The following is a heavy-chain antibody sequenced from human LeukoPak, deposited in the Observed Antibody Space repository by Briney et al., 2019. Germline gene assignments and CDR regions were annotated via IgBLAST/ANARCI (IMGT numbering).Heavy chain of an antibody. D-gene: IGHD6-19*01. V-gene: IGHV3-30*04. CDR1: GFTFSSYE. CDR2: ISYDGSNK. CDR3: AKPGYSSGWRNIAIDY. Sequence: PGGSLRLSCAASGFTFSSYEMNWVRQAPGKGLEWVAVISYDGSNKYYADSVKGRFTISRDNSKNTLYLQMNSLRAEDTAVYYCAKPGYSSGWRNIAIDYWGQGTLVTVSS. J-gene: IGHJ4*02.